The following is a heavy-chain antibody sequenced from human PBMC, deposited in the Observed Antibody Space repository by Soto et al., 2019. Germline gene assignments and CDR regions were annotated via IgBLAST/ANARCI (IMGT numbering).Heavy chain of an antibody. Sequence: QVQLQESGPGLVKPSQTLSLTCTVSGGSISSGGYYWSWIRQHPGKGLEWIGYIYYSGSTYYNPSLKXXVXLSVDTSKNQFSLKLSSVTAADTAVYYCAGIYSGSPGGTLRYWGQGTLVTVSS. CDR1: GGSISSGGYY. CDR2: IYYSGST. J-gene: IGHJ4*02. V-gene: IGHV4-31*03. CDR3: AGIYSGSPGGTLRY. D-gene: IGHD1-26*01.